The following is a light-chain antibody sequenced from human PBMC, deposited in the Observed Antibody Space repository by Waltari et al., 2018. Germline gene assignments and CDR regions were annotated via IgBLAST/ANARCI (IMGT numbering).Light chain of an antibody. CDR3: QQRSNWYT. CDR1: QSVGNY. V-gene: IGKV3-11*01. Sequence: EIVLTQSPATLSLSPGERATLSCRASQSVGNYLAWYQQKPGQAPRLLIYDASNRATGVPARFTGSGSGTDFTLTINSLEPEDFAVYYCQQRSNWYTFGQGTKLEIK. CDR2: DAS. J-gene: IGKJ2*01.